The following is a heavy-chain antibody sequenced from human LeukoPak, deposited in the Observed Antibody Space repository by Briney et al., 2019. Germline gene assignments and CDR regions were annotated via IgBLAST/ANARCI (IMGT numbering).Heavy chain of an antibody. V-gene: IGHV4-59*01. D-gene: IGHD1-26*01. CDR1: GASISRYF. Sequence: SETLPLTCTVSGASISRYFWSWIRQPPGKGLEWIGYTYYSGSTNYNPSLKSRVTMSLDTSKSQVSLKLRSVTAADTAVYYCAREGSESFLGAFDIWGQGTMVTVSS. J-gene: IGHJ3*02. CDR2: TYYSGST. CDR3: AREGSESFLGAFDI.